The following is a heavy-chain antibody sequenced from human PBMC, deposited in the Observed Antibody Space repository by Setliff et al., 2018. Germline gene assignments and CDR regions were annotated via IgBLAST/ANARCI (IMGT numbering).Heavy chain of an antibody. CDR2: ISGDGGFR. V-gene: IGHV3-23*01. Sequence: GGSLRLSCAGSGFTFNNYGMTWVRQAPGKGLEWVSIISGDGGFRDYGDSVKDRFIISRDNPRSTLYLQMNSLRAEDTAVYYCVMGSGALGPNWGQGTLVTVSS. J-gene: IGHJ4*02. CDR3: VMGSGALGPN. D-gene: IGHD3-10*01. CDR1: GFTFNNYG.